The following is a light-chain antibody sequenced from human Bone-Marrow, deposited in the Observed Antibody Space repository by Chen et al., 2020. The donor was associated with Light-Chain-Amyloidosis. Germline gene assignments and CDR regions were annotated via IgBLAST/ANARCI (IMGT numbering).Light chain of an antibody. CDR2: EDD. CDR3: QSYQGSSQGV. V-gene: IGLV6-57*01. CDR1: SGSIATNY. J-gene: IGLJ3*02. Sequence: NFMLTPPHPVAESASQTVILSFTRSSGSIATNYVQWYQQRPGSSPTTVIYEDDQRPSGVPDRFSGSIDRSSNSASLTISGLKTEDEADYYCQSYQGSSQGVFGGGTKLTVL.